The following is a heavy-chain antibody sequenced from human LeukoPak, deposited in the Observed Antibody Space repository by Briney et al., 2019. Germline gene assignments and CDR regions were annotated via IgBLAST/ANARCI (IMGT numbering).Heavy chain of an antibody. Sequence: KPGRSLRLSCAASGFTFSSYAMNWVRQAPGKGLEWVSSISSSSSYIYYADSVKGRFTISRDNAKNSLYLQMNSLRAEDTAVYYCARDVRGWNNYWGQGTLVTVSS. J-gene: IGHJ4*02. CDR1: GFTFSSYA. D-gene: IGHD6-19*01. CDR2: ISSSSSYI. V-gene: IGHV3-21*01. CDR3: ARDVRGWNNY.